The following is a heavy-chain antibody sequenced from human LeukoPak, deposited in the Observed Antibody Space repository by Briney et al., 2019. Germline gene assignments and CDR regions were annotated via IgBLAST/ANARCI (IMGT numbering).Heavy chain of an antibody. CDR3: VQLLDDNPIRWYFGL. CDR2: INPDGSDK. D-gene: IGHD1-14*01. Sequence: GGSLRLSCAASGFTFSSYWMSWVRQAPGKGLEWVTNINPDGSDKYYLDSVKGRFTISRDNSKNTLYLQMSSLRAEDTAVYYCVQLLDDNPIRWYFGLWGRGTLVTVSS. V-gene: IGHV3-7*03. J-gene: IGHJ2*01. CDR1: GFTFSSYW.